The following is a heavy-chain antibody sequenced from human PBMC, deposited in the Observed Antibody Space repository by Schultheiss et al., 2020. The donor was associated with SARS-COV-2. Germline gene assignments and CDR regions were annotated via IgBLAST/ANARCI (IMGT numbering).Heavy chain of an antibody. J-gene: IGHJ4*02. V-gene: IGHV1-2*02. D-gene: IGHD3-22*01. CDR3: ARDPSWGSGYYYRIDY. Sequence: ASVKVSCKASGYTFTSYYMHWVRQAPGQGLEWMGWINPNSGGTNYGQKFQGRVTMTRDTSTSTVYMELSSLRSEDTAVYYCARDPSWGSGYYYRIDYWGQGTLVTVSS. CDR2: INPNSGGT. CDR1: GYTFTSYY.